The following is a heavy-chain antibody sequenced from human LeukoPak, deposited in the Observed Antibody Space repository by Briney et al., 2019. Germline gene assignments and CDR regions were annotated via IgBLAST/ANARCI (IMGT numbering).Heavy chain of an antibody. CDR1: GGTFSSYA. Sequence: SVKVSCKASGGTFSSYAISWVRQAPGQGLEWMGGIIPIFGTANYAQKFQGRVTITTDESTSTAYMELSSLRSEDTAVYYCARGDYVWGSHYFDYWGQGTLVTVSS. V-gene: IGHV1-69*05. CDR3: ARGDYVWGSHYFDY. CDR2: IIPIFGTA. J-gene: IGHJ4*02. D-gene: IGHD3-16*01.